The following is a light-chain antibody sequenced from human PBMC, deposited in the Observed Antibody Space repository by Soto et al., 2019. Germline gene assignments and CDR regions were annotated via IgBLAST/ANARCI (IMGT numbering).Light chain of an antibody. CDR1: SSDVGGYSH. J-gene: IGLJ2*01. V-gene: IGLV2-14*01. CDR3: TSYTSGTTLVV. CDR2: EVS. Sequence: QSALTQPASVSGSPGQSITISCTGTSSDVGGYSHVSWYQQYPDRAPKLMIYEVSNRPSGVSKRFSGSKSGNTASLTISGLQAEDEADYYCTSYTSGTTLVVFGGGTKLTVL.